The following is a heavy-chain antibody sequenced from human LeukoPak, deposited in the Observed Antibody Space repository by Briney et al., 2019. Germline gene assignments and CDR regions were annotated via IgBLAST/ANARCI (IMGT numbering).Heavy chain of an antibody. J-gene: IGHJ6*02. Sequence: ASVKVSCKASGYTFTSYGISWVRQAPGQGLEWMGWISAYNGNTNYAQKLQGRVTMTTDTSTSTAYMELRSLRSDGTAVYYCARDRGSSSGYYLAYYYYYGMDVWGQGTTVTVSS. CDR3: ARDRGSSSGYYLAYYYYYGMDV. D-gene: IGHD3-22*01. V-gene: IGHV1-18*01. CDR2: ISAYNGNT. CDR1: GYTFTSYG.